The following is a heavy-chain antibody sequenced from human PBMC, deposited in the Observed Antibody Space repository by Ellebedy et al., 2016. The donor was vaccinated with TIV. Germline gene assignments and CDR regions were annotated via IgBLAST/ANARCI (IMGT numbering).Heavy chain of an antibody. Sequence: SETLSLTXTVSGGSISSYYWSWIRQPPGKGLEWIGYIYYSGSTNYNPSLKSRVTISVDTSKNQFSLKLSSVTAADTAVYYCARHVRGRGEVDYWGQGTLVTVSS. J-gene: IGHJ4*02. V-gene: IGHV4-59*08. CDR1: GGSISSYY. D-gene: IGHD3-10*01. CDR2: IYYSGST. CDR3: ARHVRGRGEVDY.